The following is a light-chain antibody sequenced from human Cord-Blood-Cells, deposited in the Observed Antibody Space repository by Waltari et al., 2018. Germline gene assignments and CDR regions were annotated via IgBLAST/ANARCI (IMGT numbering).Light chain of an antibody. CDR2: YVS. CDR1: SSDVGGYNY. V-gene: IGLV2-14*01. J-gene: IGLJ2*01. CDR3: SSYTSSSTVV. Sequence: QSALTQPASVSGSPGQSLTLSCPGTSSDVGGYNYVSWYKQHPGKAPKLMIYYVSTRPSGVSNRFSGSKSGNTASLTISGLQAEDEADYYCSSYTSSSTVVFGGGTRLTVL.